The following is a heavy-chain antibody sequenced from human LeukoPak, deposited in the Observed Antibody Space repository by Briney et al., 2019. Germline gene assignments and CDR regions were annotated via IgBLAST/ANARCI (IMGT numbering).Heavy chain of an antibody. CDR2: IDTTGDT. CDR3: ARDRGGGHMDV. D-gene: IGHD2-15*01. J-gene: IGHJ6*03. V-gene: IGHV3-13*01. CDR1: GFTFSTYD. Sequence: PGGSLRLSCAASGFTFSTYDMHWVRQATGRGLEWVSAIDTTGDTSYPGSVKGRFTISRENAKNSLYLQMNSLRAGDTAVYYCARDRGGGHMDVWGKGTTVTIPS.